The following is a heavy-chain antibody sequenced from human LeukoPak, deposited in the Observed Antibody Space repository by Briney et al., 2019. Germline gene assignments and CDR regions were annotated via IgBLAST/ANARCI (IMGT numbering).Heavy chain of an antibody. J-gene: IGHJ4*02. D-gene: IGHD3-16*01. V-gene: IGHV4-31*03. CDR2: IYYSGST. Sequence: SETLSLTCTVSGGSISSGGYYWSWTRHHPGKGLEWIGYIYYSGSTYYNPSLKSRVTISVDTSKNQFSLKLSSVTAADTAVYYCARDLGREFDYWGQGTLVTVSS. CDR3: ARDLGREFDY. CDR1: GGSISSGGYY.